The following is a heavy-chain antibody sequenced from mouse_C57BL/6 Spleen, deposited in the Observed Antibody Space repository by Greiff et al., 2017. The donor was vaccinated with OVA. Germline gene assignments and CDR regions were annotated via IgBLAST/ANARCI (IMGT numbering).Heavy chain of an antibody. CDR2: IDPSDSYT. CDR3: AIRAYDGYLTY. CDR1: GYTFTSYW. D-gene: IGHD2-3*01. J-gene: IGHJ3*01. V-gene: IGHV1-50*01. Sequence: QVQLQQPGAELVKPGASVKLSCKASGYTFTSYWMQWVKQRPGQGLEWIGEIDPSDSYTNYNQKFKGKATLTVDTSSSTAYMQLSSLTSEDSAVYYCAIRAYDGYLTYWGQGTLVTVSA.